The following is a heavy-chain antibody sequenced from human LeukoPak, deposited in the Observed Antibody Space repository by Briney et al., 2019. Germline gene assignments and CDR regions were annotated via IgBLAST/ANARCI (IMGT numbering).Heavy chain of an antibody. CDR1: GFTVSSNS. D-gene: IGHD3-10*01. CDR3: AKDYSKTSYYGSGTYYRPNWFDP. J-gene: IGHJ5*02. CDR2: IYSDNT. Sequence: GGSLRLSCTVSGFTVSSNSMSWVRQAPGKGLEWVSFIYSDNTHYSDSVKGRFTISRDNSKNTLYLQMNSLRPEDTAVYYCAKDYSKTSYYGSGTYYRPNWFDPWGQGTLVIVSS. V-gene: IGHV3-66*03.